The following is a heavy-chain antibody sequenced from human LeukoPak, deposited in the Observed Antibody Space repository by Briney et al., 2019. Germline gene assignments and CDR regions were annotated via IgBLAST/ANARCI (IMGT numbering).Heavy chain of an antibody. D-gene: IGHD6-19*01. Sequence: ASVKVSCKASGYTFTSYGINWVRQAPGQGLEWMGWIRSYDGNTNYAQKFQDRVTMTTYTSTSTAYMELRSLRSDDTAVYYCARDHTSGWYNPNDFDYWGQGTLVTVSS. CDR2: IRSYDGNT. V-gene: IGHV1-18*01. CDR1: GYTFTSYG. CDR3: ARDHTSGWYNPNDFDY. J-gene: IGHJ4*02.